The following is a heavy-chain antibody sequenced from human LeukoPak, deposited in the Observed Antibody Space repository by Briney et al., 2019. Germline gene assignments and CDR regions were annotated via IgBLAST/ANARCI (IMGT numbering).Heavy chain of an antibody. J-gene: IGHJ4*02. Sequence: SQTLSLTCTVSGGSISSGGYYWSWIRQPPGKGLEWIGYIYHSGSTYYNPSLKSRITISVDRSKNQFSLKLSSVTAADTAVYYCARFTSQDTYDYWGQGTLVTVSS. D-gene: IGHD2-15*01. CDR1: GGSISSGGYY. V-gene: IGHV4-30-2*01. CDR3: ARFTSQDTYDY. CDR2: IYHSGST.